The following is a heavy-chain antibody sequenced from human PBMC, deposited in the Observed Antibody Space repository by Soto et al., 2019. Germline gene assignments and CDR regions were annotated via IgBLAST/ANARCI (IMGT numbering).Heavy chain of an antibody. Sequence: QVQLVQSGAEVKKPGASVKVSCKASGYTFSSYSISWVRQAPGQGLEWMGWISAYNGNTNYGQQPEGRATMTTDTSTNTAYMGLRRLRSDDTAVYYCARDDPPVQHWGQGTLVTVSS. CDR1: GYTFSSYS. CDR2: ISAYNGNT. J-gene: IGHJ1*01. V-gene: IGHV1-18*01. CDR3: ARDDPPVQH.